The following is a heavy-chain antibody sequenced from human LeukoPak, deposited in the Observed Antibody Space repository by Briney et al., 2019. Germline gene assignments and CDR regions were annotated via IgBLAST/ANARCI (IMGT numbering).Heavy chain of an antibody. CDR3: ARDYVLDY. J-gene: IGHJ4*02. CDR2: IKQDGSEK. CDR1: GFTFSSYW. V-gene: IGHV3-7*01. D-gene: IGHD3-10*02. Sequence: GGSLRLSCVASGFTFSSYWMSWVRQAPGKGLEWVANIKQDGSEKYYVDSVKGRFTISRDNAKKSLYLQMNSLRAEDTAVYYCARDYVLDYWGQGTLVTDPS.